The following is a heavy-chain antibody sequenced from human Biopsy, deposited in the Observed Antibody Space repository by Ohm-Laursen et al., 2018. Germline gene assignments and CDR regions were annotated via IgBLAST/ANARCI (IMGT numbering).Heavy chain of an antibody. CDR3: VRDRRDWYEP. Sequence: TLSLTCSVSGGSISSGGYYWSWIRQFPGKGLELLGYIYNVESTYYNPSLKSRVLISGDASRNQYSLKLTSVTAADTAVYYCVRDRRDWYEPWGQGTLVTASS. CDR1: GGSISSGGYY. V-gene: IGHV4-31*03. J-gene: IGHJ5*02. CDR2: IYNVEST.